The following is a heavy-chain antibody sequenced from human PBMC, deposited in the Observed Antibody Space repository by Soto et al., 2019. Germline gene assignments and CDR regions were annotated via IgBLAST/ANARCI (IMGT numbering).Heavy chain of an antibody. Sequence: QVQLVESGGGVVQPGRSLRLSCAASGFTFSSYGMHWVRQAPGKGLEWVAVISYDGSNKYYADSVKGRFTISRDNSKNTLYLQMNSLRAEDTAVYYCARFDYGEDSTTSFDYWGQGTLVTVSS. D-gene: IGHD4-17*01. CDR2: ISYDGSNK. CDR1: GFTFSSYG. CDR3: ARFDYGEDSTTSFDY. J-gene: IGHJ4*02. V-gene: IGHV3-30*03.